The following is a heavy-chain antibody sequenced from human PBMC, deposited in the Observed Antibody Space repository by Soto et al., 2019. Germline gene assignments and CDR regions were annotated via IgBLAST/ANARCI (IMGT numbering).Heavy chain of an antibody. D-gene: IGHD5-18*01. V-gene: IGHV4-4*07. CDR2: IYTRGST. J-gene: IGHJ5*02. CDR1: GGSISSYY. Sequence: QVQLQESGPGLVKPSETLSLTCTVSGGSISSYYWSWIRQPAGKGLEWIGRIYTRGSTNYNPSLKSRVTLSVDTSKNQYSLKLSSVTAADTAVYYCARDLGYSYGLNWFDPWGQGTLVTVSS. CDR3: ARDLGYSYGLNWFDP.